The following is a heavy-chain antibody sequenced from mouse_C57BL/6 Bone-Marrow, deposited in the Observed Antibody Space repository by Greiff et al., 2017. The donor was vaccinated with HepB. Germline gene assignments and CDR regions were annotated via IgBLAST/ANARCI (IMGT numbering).Heavy chain of an antibody. Sequence: QVQLQQSGAELVRPGASVTLSCKASGYTFTDYEMHWVKQTPVHGLEWIGAIDPETGGTAYNQKFKGKAILTADKSSSTAYMELRILTSEDSAVYYCTIITTVVADYFDYWGQGTTLTVSS. D-gene: IGHD1-1*01. CDR1: GYTFTDYE. CDR3: TIITTVVADYFDY. V-gene: IGHV1-15*01. CDR2: IDPETGGT. J-gene: IGHJ2*01.